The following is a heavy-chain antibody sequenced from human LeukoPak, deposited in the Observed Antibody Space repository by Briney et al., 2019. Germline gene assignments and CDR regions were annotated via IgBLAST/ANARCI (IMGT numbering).Heavy chain of an antibody. V-gene: IGHV4-30-2*01. CDR2: INHSGST. CDR3: ARGYGKFDY. J-gene: IGHJ4*02. D-gene: IGHD4-17*01. CDR1: GGSISSGGYY. Sequence: SQTLSLTCTVSGGSISSGGYYWSWIRQPPGKGLEWIGEINHSGSTNYNPSLKSRVTISVDTSKNQFSLKLSSVTAADTAVYYCARGYGKFDYWGQGTLVTVSS.